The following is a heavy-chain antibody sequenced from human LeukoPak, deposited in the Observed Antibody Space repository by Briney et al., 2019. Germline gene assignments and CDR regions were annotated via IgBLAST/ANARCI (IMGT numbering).Heavy chain of an antibody. D-gene: IGHD6-6*01. CDR3: ARIGYSSSSFDF. J-gene: IGHJ4*02. V-gene: IGHV3-7*01. CDR2: IKQDGSQI. Sequence: PGGSLRLSCADSGFTFTNYWMTWVRQTPGKGLEWVANIKQDGSQIFYVDSVKGRFTISRDSAKSSVYLQMNNVRAEDTAVYHCARIGYSSSSFDFWGQGTLVTVSS. CDR1: GFTFTNYW.